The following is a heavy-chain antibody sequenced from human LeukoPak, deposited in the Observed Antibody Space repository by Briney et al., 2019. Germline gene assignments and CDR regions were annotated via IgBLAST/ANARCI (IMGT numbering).Heavy chain of an antibody. CDR1: GGSISSSNYY. CDR3: AKAVTATSGRFSLDY. CDR2: IYYSGST. J-gene: IGHJ4*02. V-gene: IGHV4-39*07. D-gene: IGHD2-21*02. Sequence: MASETLSLTCTVSGGSISSSNYYWGWIRQPPGKGLEWIGNIYYSGSTYYNPSLKSRVIISIDKSKNHFSLKLNSVTAADTAVYYCAKAVTATSGRFSLDYWGQGTLVTVSS.